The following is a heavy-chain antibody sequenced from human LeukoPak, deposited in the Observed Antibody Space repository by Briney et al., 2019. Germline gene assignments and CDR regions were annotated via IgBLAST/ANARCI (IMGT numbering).Heavy chain of an antibody. CDR3: AKDYSPTSMWWFDY. V-gene: IGHV3-66*01. CDR1: GFTGSSKY. D-gene: IGHD2-21*01. J-gene: IGHJ4*02. Sequence: PGGSLRLSCAASGFTGSSKYMSWVRQAPGKGLEWVSVIYSGGSTYYAVSVKGRFTISRDNSKNTLYLQMNSLRAEDTAVYYCAKDYSPTSMWWFDYWGQGTLVTVSS. CDR2: IYSGGST.